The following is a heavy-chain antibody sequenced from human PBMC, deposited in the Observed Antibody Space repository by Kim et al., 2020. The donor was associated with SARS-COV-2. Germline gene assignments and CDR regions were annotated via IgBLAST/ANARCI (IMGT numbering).Heavy chain of an antibody. J-gene: IGHJ4*02. CDR3: ATVSGSYPSDY. Sequence: GGSLRLSCAASGFSFRSYAMSWVRQAPGKGLEWVSGISDSGGSTYYADSVKGRFTISRDNSKNTLYLENNNLRAEDTAVYYCATVSGSYPSDYWGQGTLVTVSP. D-gene: IGHD1-26*01. CDR2: ISDSGGST. V-gene: IGHV3-23*01. CDR1: GFSFRSYA.